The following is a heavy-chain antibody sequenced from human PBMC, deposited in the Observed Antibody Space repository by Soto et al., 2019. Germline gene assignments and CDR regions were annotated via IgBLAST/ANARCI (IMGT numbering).Heavy chain of an antibody. D-gene: IGHD3-10*01. CDR2: INPSGGST. CDR1: GYTFTSYY. CDR3: ARDHGYYGSGSYYNRYYMDV. J-gene: IGHJ6*03. V-gene: IGHV1-46*01. Sequence: ASVKVSCKASGYTFTSYYMHWVRQAPGQGLEWMGIINPSGGSTSYAQKFKGRVTMTRDTSTSTVYMELSSLRSEVSDVYYCARDHGYYGSGSYYNRYYMDVWGKGTTVPVSS.